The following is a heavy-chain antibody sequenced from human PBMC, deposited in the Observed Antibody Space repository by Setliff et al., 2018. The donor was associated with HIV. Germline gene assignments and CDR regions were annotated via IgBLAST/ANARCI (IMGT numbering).Heavy chain of an antibody. CDR1: GGSFSRNA. CDR3: VRGGQYYRSTYYYYYMDV. V-gene: IGHV1-69*13. CDR2: IIPVFGTA. Sequence: SVKVSCKASGGSFSRNAISWVRQAPGQGLEWMGGIIPVFGTANYAQKFQGRVTIAADEFTSTAYMELSSLRSEDTAVYYCVRGGQYYRSTYYYYYMDVWGKGTTVTVSS. J-gene: IGHJ6*03. D-gene: IGHD3-10*01.